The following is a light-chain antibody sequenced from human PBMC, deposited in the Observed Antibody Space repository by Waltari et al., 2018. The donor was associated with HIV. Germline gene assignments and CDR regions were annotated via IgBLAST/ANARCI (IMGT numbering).Light chain of an antibody. CDR3: QVWDK. J-gene: IGLJ2*01. CDR2: RDN. Sequence: SYDLTQPLSVSVALGQTAMITCGGNNIGSKNVHWYQQKPGQAPVLVIYRDNNRPSGIPERVSGSNSGNTATLTISRAQAEDEADYYCQVWDKVGGGTKLTVL. V-gene: IGLV3-9*01. CDR1: NIGSKN.